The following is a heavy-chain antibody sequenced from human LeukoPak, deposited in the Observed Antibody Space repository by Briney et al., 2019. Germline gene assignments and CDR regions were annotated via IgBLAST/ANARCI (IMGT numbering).Heavy chain of an antibody. CDR1: GFTFSSYG. CDR2: ISYDGSNK. D-gene: IGHD6-19*01. J-gene: IGHJ6*03. V-gene: IGHV3-30*18. CDR3: AKIRDGSGWSYYYYYYMDV. Sequence: PGGSLRLSCAASGFTFSSYGMHWVRQAPGKGLEWVAVISYDGSNKYYADSVKGRFTISRDNSKNTLYLQMNSLGAEDTAVYYCAKIRDGSGWSYYYYYYMDVWGKGTTVTVSS.